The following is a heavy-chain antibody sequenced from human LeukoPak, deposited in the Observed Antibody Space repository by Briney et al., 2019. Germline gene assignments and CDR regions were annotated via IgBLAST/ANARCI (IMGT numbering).Heavy chain of an antibody. D-gene: IGHD3-10*01. Sequence: ASVKVSCKASGGTFSDYAISWVRQAPGQGLEWMGGIIPVFGTPNYAQKFQGRVTITADKSTSTAYMEVSSLRSEDTAVYYCAREGEYYSESGNLVDASDVWGQGTMVTVSA. J-gene: IGHJ3*01. CDR1: GGTFSDYA. CDR2: IIPVFGTP. CDR3: AREGEYYSESGNLVDASDV. V-gene: IGHV1-69*06.